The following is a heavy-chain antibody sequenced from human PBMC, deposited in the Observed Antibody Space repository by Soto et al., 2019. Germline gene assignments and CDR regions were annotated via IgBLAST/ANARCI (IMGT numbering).Heavy chain of an antibody. J-gene: IGHJ4*02. V-gene: IGHV4-59*08. D-gene: IGHD3-10*01. CDR3: ARRYGSSFDY. Sequence: QVQLQESGPGLVKPSETLSLTCTVSGGSISSYYWSWIRQPPGKGLEWIGYSYYSGSTNYNPSLNSRVTISVETSKYQSSLKLSAVTAADTAVYYCARRYGSSFDYWGQGTLVTVSS. CDR1: GGSISSYY. CDR2: SYYSGST.